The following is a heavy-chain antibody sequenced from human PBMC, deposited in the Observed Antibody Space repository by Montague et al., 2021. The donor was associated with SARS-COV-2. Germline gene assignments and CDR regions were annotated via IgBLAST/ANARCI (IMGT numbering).Heavy chain of an antibody. J-gene: IGHJ4*02. CDR3: ARSESSSYSSSPFDH. V-gene: IGHV4-31*03. CDR2: TYYIGCT. CDR1: GGSISSGGYY. D-gene: IGHD6-13*01. Sequence: TLSLTCIVSGGSISSGGYYWSWIRQLPGTGLEWIGYTYYIGCTXYNPSHKCRLSISLDTSKNHFSLRLRSVTAADTAVYYCARSESSSYSSSPFDHWGQGTLVTVSS.